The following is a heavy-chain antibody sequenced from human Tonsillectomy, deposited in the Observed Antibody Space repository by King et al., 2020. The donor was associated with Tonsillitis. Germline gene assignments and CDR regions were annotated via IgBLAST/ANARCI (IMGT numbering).Heavy chain of an antibody. V-gene: IGHV3-9*01. CDR2: ISWNSGTI. D-gene: IGHD4-23*01. CDR1: GFTFDDYA. J-gene: IGHJ2*01. Sequence: VQLVESGGGLVQPGRSLRLSCAASGFTFDDYAMHWVRQAPGKGLEWVSGISWNSGTIGYADSVKGRFTISRDNAKNSLYLQMNSLRAEDTALYYCAKDNYGCNSGFWYFDLWGRGTLVTVSS. CDR3: AKDNYGCNSGFWYFDL.